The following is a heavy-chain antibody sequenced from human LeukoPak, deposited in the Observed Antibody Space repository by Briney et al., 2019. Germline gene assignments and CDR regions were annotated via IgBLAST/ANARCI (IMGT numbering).Heavy chain of an antibody. CDR3: ARERYSSSSRARWFDP. D-gene: IGHD6-6*01. CDR1: GFTFSSYW. Sequence: GGSLRLPCAASGFTFSSYWMTWVRQAPGKGLEWVANIKQDGSEKNYVDSVKGRFTISRDNAKNSVYLQMNSLRAEDTAVYYCARERYSSSSRARWFDPWGQGTLVTVSS. CDR2: IKQDGSEK. V-gene: IGHV3-7*01. J-gene: IGHJ5*02.